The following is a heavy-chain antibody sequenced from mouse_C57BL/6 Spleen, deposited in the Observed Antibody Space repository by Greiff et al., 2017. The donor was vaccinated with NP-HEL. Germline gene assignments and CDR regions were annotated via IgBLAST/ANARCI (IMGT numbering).Heavy chain of an antibody. Sequence: EVQLQQSGPVLVKPGASVKMSCKASGYTFTDYYMNWVKQSHGKSLEWIGVINPYNGGTSYNQKFKGKATLTVDKSSSTAYMELNSLTSEDSAVYYCARWTTVVEGYAMDYWGQGTSVTVSS. CDR2: INPYNGGT. CDR1: GYTFTDYY. D-gene: IGHD1-1*01. J-gene: IGHJ4*01. CDR3: ARWTTVVEGYAMDY. V-gene: IGHV1-19*01.